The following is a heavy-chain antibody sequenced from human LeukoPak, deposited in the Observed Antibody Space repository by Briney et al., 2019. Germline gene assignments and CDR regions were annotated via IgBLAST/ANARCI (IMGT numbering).Heavy chain of an antibody. D-gene: IGHD3-3*01. Sequence: GGSLRLSCAASGFTFSDYGMHWVRQAPGRGLDWVTFIRFDGTNKFDADSVKGRFTVSRDNSKTTLYLQMNSLRAEDTAVYYCAREGITIFGVVTRSFDYWGQGTLVTVSS. V-gene: IGHV3-30*12. CDR1: GFTFSDYG. CDR3: AREGITIFGVVTRSFDY. CDR2: IRFDGTNK. J-gene: IGHJ4*02.